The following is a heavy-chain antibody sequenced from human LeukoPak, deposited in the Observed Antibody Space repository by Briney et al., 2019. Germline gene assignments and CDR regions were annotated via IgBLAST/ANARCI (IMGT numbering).Heavy chain of an antibody. V-gene: IGHV1-69*05. CDR1: GGTFSSYA. CDR2: IIPIFGTA. D-gene: IGHD3-3*01. J-gene: IGHJ3*02. CDR3: ASHQFLEWSSHAFDI. Sequence: SVKVSCKASGGTFSSYAISWVRQAPGQGLGWMGGIIPIFGTANYAQKFQGRVTITTDESTSTAYMELSSLRSEDTAVYYCASHQFLEWSSHAFDIWGQGTMVTVSS.